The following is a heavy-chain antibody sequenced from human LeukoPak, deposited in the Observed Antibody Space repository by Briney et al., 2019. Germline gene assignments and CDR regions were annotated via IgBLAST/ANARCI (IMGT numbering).Heavy chain of an antibody. V-gene: IGHV6-1*01. CDR3: ARGGGSLDH. CDR2: TYYRSKWFT. CDR1: GDSVSSNRAA. Sequence: SQALSLTCAISGDSVSSNRAAWNWIRQSPSRGLEWLGRTYYRSKWFTDYAVSVKGRININPDTSKSQFSLQLNSVTPEDTAVYYCARGGGSLDHWGQGTLVTVSS. D-gene: IGHD2-15*01. J-gene: IGHJ4*02.